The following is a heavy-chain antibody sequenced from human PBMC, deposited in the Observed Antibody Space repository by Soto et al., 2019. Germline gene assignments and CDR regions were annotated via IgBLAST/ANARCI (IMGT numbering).Heavy chain of an antibody. J-gene: IGHJ4*02. CDR2: ISGSGGST. Sequence: GGSLRLSCAASGFPFSSYAMSWVRQAPGKGLEWVSAISGSGGSTYYADSVKGRFTISRDNSKNTLYLQMNSLRAEDTAGYYCAKEGQYDRSHCYYYYWDQGTRVTVSS. CDR3: AKEGQYDRSHCYYYY. CDR1: GFPFSSYA. V-gene: IGHV3-23*01. D-gene: IGHD2-21*01.